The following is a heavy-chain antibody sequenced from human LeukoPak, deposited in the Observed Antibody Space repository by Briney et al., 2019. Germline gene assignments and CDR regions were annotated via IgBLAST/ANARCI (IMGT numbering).Heavy chain of an antibody. CDR2: ISSNSSYI. CDR3: ASIMGATTLDY. J-gene: IGHJ4*02. V-gene: IGHV3-21*01. Sequence: GGSLRLSCAASGFTFSSYGMNWVRQAPGEGLEWVSSISSNSSYIYYADSVKGRFTISRHNAKNSLYLQMNSLRAEDTAVYYCASIMGATTLDYWGQGTLVTVSS. D-gene: IGHD1-26*01. CDR1: GFTFSSYG.